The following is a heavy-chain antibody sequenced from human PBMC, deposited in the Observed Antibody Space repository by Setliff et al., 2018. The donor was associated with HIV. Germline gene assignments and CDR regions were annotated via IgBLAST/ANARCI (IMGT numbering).Heavy chain of an antibody. D-gene: IGHD6-19*01. CDR2: ISWDGGST. V-gene: IGHV3-43D*03. J-gene: IGHJ6*02. CDR1: GFTFDGYA. CDR3: AKDTYTNGWHTTNFYHYGLEV. Sequence: PGESLKISCAASGFTFDGYAMHWVRQVPGKGLEWVSLISWDGGSTYYSDSVKGRFTISRDNRKNSLFLQMNSLRAEDTAFYYCAKDTYTNGWHTTNFYHYGLEVWGQGTTVTVSS.